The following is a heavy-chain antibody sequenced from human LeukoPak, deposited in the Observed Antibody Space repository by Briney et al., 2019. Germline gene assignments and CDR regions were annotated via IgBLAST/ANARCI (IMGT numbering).Heavy chain of an antibody. CDR2: ISGSGGST. CDR1: GFTFSSYA. V-gene: IGHV3-23*01. CDR3: AKDGTGIQLWLY. J-gene: IGHJ4*02. Sequence: PGGSLRLSCAASGFTFSSYAMSWVRQAPGKGLEWVSAISGSGGSTYYADPVKGRFTISRDNSKNTLYLQMNSLRAEDTAVYYCAKDGTGIQLWLYWGQGTLVTVSS. D-gene: IGHD5-18*01.